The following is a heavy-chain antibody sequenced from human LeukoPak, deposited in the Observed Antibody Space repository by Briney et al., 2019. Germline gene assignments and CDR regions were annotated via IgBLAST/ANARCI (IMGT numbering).Heavy chain of an antibody. CDR1: GVTVSDAY. CDR2: IKSDRDGGTA. Sequence: GGSLRLSCAASGVTVSDAYMSWVRQAPGKGLEWIGRIKSDRDGGTADYATSLNGRFIISRKDSENTLYLEMNSPKIKDTAVYYCTLDPPCVGMHVWGHGTTVTVSS. CDR3: TLDPPCVGMHV. V-gene: IGHV3-15*01. J-gene: IGHJ6*02.